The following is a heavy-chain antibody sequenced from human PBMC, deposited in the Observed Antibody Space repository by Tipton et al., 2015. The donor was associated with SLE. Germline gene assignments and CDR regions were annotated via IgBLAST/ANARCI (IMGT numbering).Heavy chain of an antibody. V-gene: IGHV3-7*03. J-gene: IGHJ3*02. CDR2: IKQDGSEK. CDR1: GFTFSSYW. D-gene: IGHD2-8*02. Sequence: SLRLSCAASGFTFSSYWMSWVRQAPGKGLEWVANIKQDGSEKYYVDSVKGRFTISRDNAKNSLYLQMNSLRAEDTAVYYCAKLGDIVLAHAFDIWGQGTMVTVSS. CDR3: AKLGDIVLAHAFDI.